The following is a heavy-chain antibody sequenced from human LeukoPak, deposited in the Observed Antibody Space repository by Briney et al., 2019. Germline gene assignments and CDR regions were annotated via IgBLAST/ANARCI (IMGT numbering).Heavy chain of an antibody. CDR3: ATDWDDSGSYRY. Sequence: SVKVSCKASGYTFTSYYMHWVRQAPGQGLEWMGRIIPILGIANYAQRFQGRVTITADKSTSTAYMELSSLRSEDTAVYYCATDWDDSGSYRYWGQGTLVTVSS. CDR1: GYTFTSYY. D-gene: IGHD3-10*01. CDR2: IIPILGIA. J-gene: IGHJ4*02. V-gene: IGHV1-69*02.